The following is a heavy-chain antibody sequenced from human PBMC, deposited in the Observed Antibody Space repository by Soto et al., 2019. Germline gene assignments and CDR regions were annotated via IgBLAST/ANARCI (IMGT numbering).Heavy chain of an antibody. CDR3: ARDFTREDYTTTWGY. D-gene: IGHD4-4*01. CDR2: ISSSSSTI. Sequence: EVQLVESGGGLVQPGGSLRLSCAASGFTFSSYSMNWVRQAPGKGLGWVSYISSSSSTIYYADSVKGRFTISRDNAKNSLYLQMNSLRAEDTAVYYCARDFTREDYTTTWGYLVQGTLVTVSS. J-gene: IGHJ4*02. V-gene: IGHV3-48*01. CDR1: GFTFSSYS.